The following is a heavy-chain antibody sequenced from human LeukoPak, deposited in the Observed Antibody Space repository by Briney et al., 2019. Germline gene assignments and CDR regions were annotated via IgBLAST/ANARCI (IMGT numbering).Heavy chain of an antibody. V-gene: IGHV3-11*01. CDR2: IDRSGNTK. CDR3: AREFSYGTD. Sequence: GGSLRLSCAASGFAFSDYYMSWIRQAPGQGLEWISYIDRSGNTKYYADSVKGRSTISRDNAKNSLLLQVNSLRAEDTAVYYCAREFSYGTDWGQGTLVIVSS. D-gene: IGHD5-18*01. CDR1: GFAFSDYY. J-gene: IGHJ4*02.